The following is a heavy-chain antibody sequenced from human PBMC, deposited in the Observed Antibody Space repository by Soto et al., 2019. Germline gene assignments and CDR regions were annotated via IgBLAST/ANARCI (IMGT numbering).Heavy chain of an antibody. D-gene: IGHD3-16*01. V-gene: IGHV4-34*01. J-gene: IGHJ5*02. CDR1: GDFLCESY. CDR3: VIIRYPLRSSLRWLDP. Sequence: LTEKPAIACAVYGDFLCESYWTWTRQPPEKGIEWIGEINHVGGTNYNPSLKSRVTMSVDTSQNQFSLRLISVTAADTAMYFCVIIRYPLRSSLRWLDPCYQGPPLT. CDR2: INHVGGT.